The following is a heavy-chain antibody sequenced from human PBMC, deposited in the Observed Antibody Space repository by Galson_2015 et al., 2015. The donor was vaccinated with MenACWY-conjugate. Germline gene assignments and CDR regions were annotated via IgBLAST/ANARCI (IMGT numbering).Heavy chain of an antibody. V-gene: IGHV3-30*18. CDR2: ISYDGSNK. J-gene: IGHJ6*02. CDR3: AKDPTGATGYYYYYAMDV. Sequence: SLRLSCAASGFTFSSYGMHWVRQAPGKGLEWVAVISYDGSNKYYADSVKGRFTISRDNSKNTLYLQMNSLRAEDTAVYYCAKDPTGATGYYYYYAMDVWGQGTTVIVSS. CDR1: GFTFSSYG. D-gene: IGHD1-26*01.